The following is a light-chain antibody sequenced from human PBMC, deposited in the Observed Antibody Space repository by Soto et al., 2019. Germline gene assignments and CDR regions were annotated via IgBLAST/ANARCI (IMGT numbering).Light chain of an antibody. CDR2: AAF. CDR3: LQYYNFSWT. Sequence: IQMTQSPSSLSASVGDRVTITCRASRDIRNDLAWYQQRPGQAPHLLIFAAFNLQSGVPSRFSGGGSGTHFTLTISGLQPDDFANYYCLQYYNFSWTFGQGTKVDI. V-gene: IGKV1-6*01. J-gene: IGKJ1*01. CDR1: RDIRND.